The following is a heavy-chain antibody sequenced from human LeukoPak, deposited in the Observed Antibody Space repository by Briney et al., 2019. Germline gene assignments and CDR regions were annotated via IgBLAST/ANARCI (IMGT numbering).Heavy chain of an antibody. J-gene: IGHJ4*02. CDR3: ARVYYYDSSGYPSGYYFDY. D-gene: IGHD3-22*01. Sequence: TSETLSLTCTVSGGSISSGGYYWSWIRQHPEKGLEWIGYIYYSGSTYYNPSLKSRVTISVDTSKNQFSLKLSSVTAADTAVYYCARVYYYDSSGYPSGYYFDYWGQGTLVTVSS. CDR1: GGSISSGGYY. CDR2: IYYSGST. V-gene: IGHV4-31*03.